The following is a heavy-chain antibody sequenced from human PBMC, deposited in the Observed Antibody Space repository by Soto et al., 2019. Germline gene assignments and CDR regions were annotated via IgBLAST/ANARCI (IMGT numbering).Heavy chain of an antibody. CDR3: ARQEDYNILTGYYYYFDY. J-gene: IGHJ4*01. V-gene: IGHV5-51*01. CDR1: GYSFTIYW. Sequence: GESLKISCKGSGYSFTIYWIGWVRQMPGKGLEWMGIIYPGDSDARYSPSFEGQVTISVDESINTAYLQWSYLKASDTAMYYCARQEDYNILTGYYYYFDYWVHGSLVTVSS. D-gene: IGHD3-9*01. CDR2: IYPGDSDA.